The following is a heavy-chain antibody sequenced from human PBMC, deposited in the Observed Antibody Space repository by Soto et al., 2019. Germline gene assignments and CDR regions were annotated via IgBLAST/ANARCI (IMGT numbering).Heavy chain of an antibody. J-gene: IGHJ6*02. CDR3: AHLSGYDPLYYGMDV. D-gene: IGHD5-12*01. Sequence: QITLKESGPTLVKPTQTLTLTCTFSGFSLSTSGVGVGWIRQPPGKALEWLALIYWDDDKRYSPSLKSRLTITMDTSKNQVVLTMTNMDPVDTATYYCAHLSGYDPLYYGMDVWGQGTTVTVSS. CDR1: GFSLSTSGVG. CDR2: IYWDDDK. V-gene: IGHV2-5*02.